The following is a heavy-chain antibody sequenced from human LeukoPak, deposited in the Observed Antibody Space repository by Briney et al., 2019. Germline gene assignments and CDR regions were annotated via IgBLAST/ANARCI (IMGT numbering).Heavy chain of an antibody. J-gene: IGHJ6*03. CDR2: IYYGGST. CDR1: GGSISSGDYY. CDR3: AREGYYYYMDV. Sequence: SETLSLTCTVSGGSISSGDYYWSWVRQPPGKGLEWIGYIYYGGSTYYNPSLKSRVTISVDTSKNQFSLKLSSVTAADTAVYYCAREGYYYYMDVWGKGTTVTVSS. V-gene: IGHV4-30-4*08.